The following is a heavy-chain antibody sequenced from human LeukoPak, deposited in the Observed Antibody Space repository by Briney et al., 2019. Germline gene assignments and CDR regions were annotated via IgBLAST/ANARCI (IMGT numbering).Heavy chain of an antibody. CDR1: GFTFSSYS. J-gene: IGHJ3*02. V-gene: IGHV3-21*01. Sequence: GGSLRLSCSASGFTFSSYSMNWVRQAPGKGLEWVSTISSGSDYIYYADSVKGRFTISRDNAKNSLYLQMHSLRADDTAVYYCARVRDSGRWGAFDIWGQGTMVTVSS. CDR3: ARVRDSGRWGAFDI. D-gene: IGHD1-26*01. CDR2: ISSGSDYI.